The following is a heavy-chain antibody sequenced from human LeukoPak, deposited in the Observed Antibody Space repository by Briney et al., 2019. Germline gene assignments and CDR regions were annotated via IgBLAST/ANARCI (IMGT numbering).Heavy chain of an antibody. CDR3: AKGKGSSSSSIDW. J-gene: IGHJ4*02. D-gene: IGHD2-15*01. CDR1: GFTFNTYA. Sequence: PGGSLRLSCAASGFTFNTYAMNWVRQAPGKGLEWVSAICDSGGSTSYAESGKGRFTISRDNSKNTVYLQIHRLRAEDTAVYYCAKGKGSSSSSIDWWGQGTLVTVSS. V-gene: IGHV3-23*01. CDR2: ICDSGGST.